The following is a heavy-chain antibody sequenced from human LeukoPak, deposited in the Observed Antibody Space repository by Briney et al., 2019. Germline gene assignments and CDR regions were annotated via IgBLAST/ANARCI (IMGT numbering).Heavy chain of an antibody. D-gene: IGHD3-22*01. J-gene: IGHJ4*02. CDR1: GFTVSSSY. V-gene: IGHV3-53*01. CDR3: ARDGGQRPSGFSTVGFDY. Sequence: PGGSLRLSCAASGFTVSSSYMTWVRQAPDKGLEWVSVIYSGGSTYYADSVKGRFTISRDNSKNTLYLQMNSLRAGDTAVYYCARDGGQRPSGFSTVGFDYWGQGTLVTVSS. CDR2: IYSGGST.